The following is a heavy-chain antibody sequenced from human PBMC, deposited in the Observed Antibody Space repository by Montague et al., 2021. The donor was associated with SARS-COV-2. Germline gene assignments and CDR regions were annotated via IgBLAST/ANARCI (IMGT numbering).Heavy chain of an antibody. CDR3: ARGPRITMIVVVITDIWFDP. V-gene: IGHV4-34*01. D-gene: IGHD3-22*01. Sequence: SETLSLTCTVSGGSISSYYWSWIRQPPGKGLEWIGEINYSGSTNYNPSLKSRVTISVDTSKNQFSLKLSSVTAADTAVYYCARGPRITMIVVVITDIWFDPWGQGTLVTVSS. CDR1: GGSISSYY. J-gene: IGHJ5*02. CDR2: INYSGST.